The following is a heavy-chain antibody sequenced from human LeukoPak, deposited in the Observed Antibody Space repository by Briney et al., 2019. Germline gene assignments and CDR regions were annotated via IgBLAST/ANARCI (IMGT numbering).Heavy chain of an antibody. D-gene: IGHD6-19*01. Sequence: PGGSLRLSCAASGFTFSNYWMHWVRQAPGKGLVWVSRINSDGNRTNYADFVKGRFAISGDNAKNTLYVQINSLRAEDTAVYYCARESSDWFSDAFDIWGQGTVVTVSS. V-gene: IGHV3-74*01. CDR3: ARESSDWFSDAFDI. J-gene: IGHJ3*02. CDR2: INSDGNRT. CDR1: GFTFSNYW.